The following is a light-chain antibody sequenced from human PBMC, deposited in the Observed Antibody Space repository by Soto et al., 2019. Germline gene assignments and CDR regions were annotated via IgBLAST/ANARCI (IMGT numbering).Light chain of an antibody. J-gene: IGKJ5*01. V-gene: IGKV1-39*01. CDR2: GAS. Sequence: DIQMTQSPSSLSASVGDRVTLTCRASRSISTYLNWYQQKTGNAPQVLIYGASSLQSGVPSRFSASGSGTDFTLTINSLQPEDFATYYCRQSFNTPVTFGQGTRLEIK. CDR1: RSISTY. CDR3: RQSFNTPVT.